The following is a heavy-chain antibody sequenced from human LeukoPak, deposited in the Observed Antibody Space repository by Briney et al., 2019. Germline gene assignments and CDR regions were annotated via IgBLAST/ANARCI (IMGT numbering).Heavy chain of an antibody. V-gene: IGHV4-4*02. CDR2: IYDSGST. J-gene: IGHJ2*01. CDR1: GGSISISKSNW. CDR3: ARDLHGGNSFTSDWYFDL. D-gene: IGHD4-23*01. Sequence: SETLSLTCAVSGGSISISKSNWWSWVRQPPGKGLEWIGEIYDSGSTNYNPSLKSRVTISVGKSKNQFSLKLSSVTAADTAVYYCARDLHGGNSFTSDWYFDLWGRGTLVTVSS.